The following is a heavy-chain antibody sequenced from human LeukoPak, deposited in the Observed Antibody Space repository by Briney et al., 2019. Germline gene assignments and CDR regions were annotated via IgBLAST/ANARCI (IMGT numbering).Heavy chain of an antibody. CDR1: GFTFSSYS. V-gene: IGHV3-21*04. J-gene: IGHJ6*03. D-gene: IGHD6-13*01. Sequence: GGSLRLSCAASGFTFSSYSMNWVRQAPGKGLEWVSSISSSSSYIYYADSVKGRFTISRDNAKNSLYLQMNSLRAEDTALYYCARSIAAQARGKYYYYYYMDVWGKGTTVTVSS. CDR3: ARSIAAQARGKYYYYYYMDV. CDR2: ISSSSSYI.